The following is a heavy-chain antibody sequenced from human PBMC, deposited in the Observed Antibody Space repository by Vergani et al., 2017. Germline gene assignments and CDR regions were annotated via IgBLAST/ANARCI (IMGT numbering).Heavy chain of an antibody. Sequence: EVQLVQSGAEVKKPGESLKISCKGSGYSFTSYWIGWVRQMPGKGLEWMGIIYPGDSDTRYSPSFQGQVTISADKSISTAYLQWSSLKASDTAMYYGARSTSADPSIAAAGLDYWGQGTLVTVSS. CDR3: ARSTSADPSIAAAGLDY. CDR2: IYPGDSDT. CDR1: GYSFTSYW. D-gene: IGHD6-13*01. V-gene: IGHV5-51*01. J-gene: IGHJ4*02.